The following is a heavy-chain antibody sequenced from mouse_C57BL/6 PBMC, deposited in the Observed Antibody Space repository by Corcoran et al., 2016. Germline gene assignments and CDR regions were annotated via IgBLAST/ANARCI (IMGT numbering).Heavy chain of an antibody. CDR3: ARDDYDVWFAY. V-gene: IGHV1-26*01. Sequence: EVQLQQSGPELVKPGASVKISCKASGYTFTDYYMNWVKQSHGKSLEWIGDINPNNGGTSYNQKFKGKATLTVDKSSSTAYMELRSLTSEDSAVYYCARDDYDVWFAYWCQGTLVTVSA. CDR1: GYTFTDYY. D-gene: IGHD2-4*01. J-gene: IGHJ3*01. CDR2: INPNNGGT.